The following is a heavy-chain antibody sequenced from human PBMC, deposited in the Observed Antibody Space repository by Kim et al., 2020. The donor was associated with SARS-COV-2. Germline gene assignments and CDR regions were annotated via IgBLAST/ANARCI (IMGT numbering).Heavy chain of an antibody. CDR2: INTNTGNP. CDR3: ARVSVFRSSSWYATNHVNWFDP. V-gene: IGHV7-4-1*02. Sequence: ASVKVSCKASGYTFTSYAMNWVRQAPGQGLEWMGWINTNTGNPTYAQGFTGRFVFSLDTSVSTAYLQISSLKAEDTAVYYCARVSVFRSSSWYATNHVNWFDPWGQGTLVTVSS. D-gene: IGHD6-13*01. J-gene: IGHJ5*02. CDR1: GYTFTSYA.